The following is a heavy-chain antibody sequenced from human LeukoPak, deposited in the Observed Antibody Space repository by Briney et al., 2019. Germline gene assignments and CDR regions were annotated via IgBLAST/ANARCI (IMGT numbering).Heavy chain of an antibody. CDR3: ARVPVRAAGTFPYFDY. J-gene: IGHJ4*02. V-gene: IGHV1-2*02. CDR1: GYTFTGYH. Sequence: ASVKVSCKASGYTFTGYHVHWVRQAPGQGLEWMGWINPNSGGTNYAQKFQGRVTMTRDTSISTAYMELSRLRSDDTAVYYCARVPVRAAGTFPYFDYWGQGTLVTVSS. CDR2: INPNSGGT. D-gene: IGHD6-13*01.